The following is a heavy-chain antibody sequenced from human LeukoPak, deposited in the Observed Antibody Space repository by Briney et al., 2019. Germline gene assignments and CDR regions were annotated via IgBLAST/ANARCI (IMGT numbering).Heavy chain of an antibody. CDR3: AVNLPFDY. J-gene: IGHJ4*02. Sequence: GGSLRLSCVASGFTFSHYWITWVRQAPGKGLEWVANINQDGSEKNYVDSVKGRFTISRDNAKNSLYLQMSSLRAEDTAVYYCAVNLPFDYWGQGTLVTVSS. CDR1: GFTFSHYW. V-gene: IGHV3-7*01. CDR2: INQDGSEK.